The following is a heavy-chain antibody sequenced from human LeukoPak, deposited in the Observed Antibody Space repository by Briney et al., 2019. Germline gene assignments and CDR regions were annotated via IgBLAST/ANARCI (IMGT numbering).Heavy chain of an antibody. Sequence: GASVKVSCKASGGTFSSYAISWVRQAPGQGLEWMGGIIPIFGTANYAQKFQGRVTITADKSTSTAYMELSSLRSEDTAVYYCARDSDYYYDSSGPRFDYWGQGTLVTVSS. J-gene: IGHJ4*02. CDR1: GGTFSSYA. D-gene: IGHD3-22*01. CDR3: ARDSDYYYDSSGPRFDY. V-gene: IGHV1-69*06. CDR2: IIPIFGTA.